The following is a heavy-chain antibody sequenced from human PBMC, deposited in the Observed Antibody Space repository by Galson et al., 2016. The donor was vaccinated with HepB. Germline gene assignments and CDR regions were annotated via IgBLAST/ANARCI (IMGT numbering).Heavy chain of an antibody. CDR1: GFTFRDYG. J-gene: IGHJ5*02. D-gene: IGHD6-13*01. CDR3: ARDRVTAPGTGWFDP. Sequence: SLRLSCAASGFTFRDYGMHWVRQAPGKGLEWVAVIWHGGRNKYYADSVKGRFTISRDNSKNMLYLQMNSLRPEDTAVYYCARDRVTAPGTGWFDPWGQGTLVTVSS. V-gene: IGHV3-30*19. CDR2: IWHGGRNK.